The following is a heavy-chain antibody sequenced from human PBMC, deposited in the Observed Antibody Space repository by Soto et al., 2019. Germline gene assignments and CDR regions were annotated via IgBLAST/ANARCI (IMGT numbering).Heavy chain of an antibody. Sequence: EVQLLESGGGLVQPGGSLRLSCAASGFTFSSYAMSWVRQAPGKGLEWVSVISGSGDSTYYADSVKGRFTISRDNSKNTLHLQMISLRAEDTAVYYCAKRATGTYFDYWGQGTLVTVSS. D-gene: IGHD1-1*01. V-gene: IGHV3-23*01. CDR3: AKRATGTYFDY. J-gene: IGHJ4*02. CDR2: ISGSGDST. CDR1: GFTFSSYA.